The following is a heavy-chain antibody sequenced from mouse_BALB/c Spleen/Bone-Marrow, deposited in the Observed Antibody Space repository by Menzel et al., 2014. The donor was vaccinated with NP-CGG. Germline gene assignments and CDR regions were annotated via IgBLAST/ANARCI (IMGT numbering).Heavy chain of an antibody. CDR2: ILSGGSS. CDR3: ARNYDYDAYCFDY. Sequence: VKLQESGPGLVQPSQSLSIPCTVSGFSLTTYGIHWIRQSPGKGLEWLGVILSGGSSDYDAAFISRVSINKDNSKSQVFFKMNSLQANDTAIYYCARNYDYDAYCFDYWGQGTFITVSS. CDR1: GFSLTTYG. D-gene: IGHD2-4*01. J-gene: IGHJ2*02. V-gene: IGHV2-2*02.